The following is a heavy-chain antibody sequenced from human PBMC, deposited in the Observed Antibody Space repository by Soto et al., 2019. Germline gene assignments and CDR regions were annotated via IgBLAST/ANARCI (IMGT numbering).Heavy chain of an antibody. V-gene: IGHV1-69*01. J-gene: IGHJ4*02. CDR2: IIPIFGTA. D-gene: IGHD1-26*01. Sequence: QVQLVQSGAEVKKPGSSVKVSCKASGGTFSSYSINWVRQAPGQGLEWMGEIIPIFGTANYAQKFQGRVTITADESTSTAYMEXXXXXSXXTAVYYCARDGGRHSGGIDYWGQGTX. CDR3: ARDGGRHSGGIDY. CDR1: GGTFSSYS.